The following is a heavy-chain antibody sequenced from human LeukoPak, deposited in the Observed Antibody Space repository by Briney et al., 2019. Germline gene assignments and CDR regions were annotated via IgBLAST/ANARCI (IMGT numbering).Heavy chain of an antibody. CDR3: VRGSPGYSSSWHAY. CDR2: INSDATST. Sequence: GGSLRLSCAASGFMLSSTWMHWVRQAPGKGLVWVSRINSDATSTSYADPVRGRFTISRDDAKNTMYLQMNSLRAEDTAMYYCVRGSPGYSSSWHAYWGQGTLVTVSS. V-gene: IGHV3-74*01. D-gene: IGHD6-13*01. J-gene: IGHJ4*02. CDR1: GFMLSSTW.